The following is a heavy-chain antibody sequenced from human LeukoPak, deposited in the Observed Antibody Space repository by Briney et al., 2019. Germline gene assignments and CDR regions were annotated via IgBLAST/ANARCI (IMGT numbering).Heavy chain of an antibody. CDR1: GFTFSAFW. V-gene: IGHV3-7*01. D-gene: IGHD2-21*01. J-gene: IGHJ4*02. CDR2: IKEDGSER. CDR3: ARYTVPFWGGDCYSQFLDY. Sequence: PGGSLRLSCAASGFTFSAFWMSWVRQAPGKGLEWVGNIKEDGSERHYVDSVKGRFTISRDNAENSLYLQMSSLRVEDTAVYYCARYTVPFWGGDCYSQFLDYWGQGALVTASP.